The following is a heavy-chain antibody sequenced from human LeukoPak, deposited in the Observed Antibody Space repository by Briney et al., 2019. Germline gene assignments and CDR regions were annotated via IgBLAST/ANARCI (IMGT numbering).Heavy chain of an antibody. CDR2: IKQDGSEK. D-gene: IGHD3-3*01. V-gene: IGHV3-7*03. Sequence: GGSLRLSRAASGFTFSSYWMSWVRQAPGKGLEWVANIKQDGSEKYYVDSVKGRFTISRDNAKNSLYLQMNSLRAEDTAVYYCARSPGYYDFWSGYLYYFDYWGQGTLVTVSS. J-gene: IGHJ4*02. CDR1: GFTFSSYW. CDR3: ARSPGYYDFWSGYLYYFDY.